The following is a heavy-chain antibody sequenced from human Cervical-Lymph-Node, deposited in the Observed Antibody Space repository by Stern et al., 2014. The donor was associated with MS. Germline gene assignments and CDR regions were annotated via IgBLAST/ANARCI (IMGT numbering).Heavy chain of an antibody. CDR1: GYTFTNNY. V-gene: IGHV1-46*03. Sequence: MQLVESGAEVKKPGASVRVSFKASGYTFTNNYSNWVRQAPGQGLEWMGIIKPSGGSASYAQKFQGRVTMTRDTSTGTVYMELSSLRSEDTAVYYCARDQKNYDTGGFDYWGQGTLVTVSS. CDR2: IKPSGGSA. D-gene: IGHD3-22*01. CDR3: ARDQKNYDTGGFDY. J-gene: IGHJ4*02.